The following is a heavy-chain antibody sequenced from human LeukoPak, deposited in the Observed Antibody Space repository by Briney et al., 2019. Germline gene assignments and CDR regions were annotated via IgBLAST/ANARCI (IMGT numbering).Heavy chain of an antibody. D-gene: IGHD5-24*01. CDR1: GGSISSGDYY. CDR2: IYYSGST. Sequence: SQTLSLTCTVSGGSISSGDYYWSWIRQPPGKGLEWIGYIYYSGSTYYNPSLKSRVTMSVDTSKNQFSLKLSSVTAADTAVYYCARDLDRPTNYYGMDVWGQGTTVTVSS. CDR3: ARDLDRPTNYYGMDV. V-gene: IGHV4-30-4*01. J-gene: IGHJ6*02.